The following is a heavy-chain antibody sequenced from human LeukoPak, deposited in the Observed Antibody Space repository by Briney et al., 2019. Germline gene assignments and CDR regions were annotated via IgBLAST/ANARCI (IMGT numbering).Heavy chain of an antibody. V-gene: IGHV3-48*03. J-gene: IGHJ4*02. D-gene: IGHD2-15*01. Sequence: GGSLRLSCAASGFTFCGYEMNWVRQAPGKGLEWVSHICGSGGMKNYVDPVRGRFTISRDNAKNSMSLQMNSLRAEETAVYYCGGECAGIFDYWGQGTLVTVSS. CDR3: GGECAGIFDY. CDR1: GFTFCGYE. CDR2: ICGSGGMK.